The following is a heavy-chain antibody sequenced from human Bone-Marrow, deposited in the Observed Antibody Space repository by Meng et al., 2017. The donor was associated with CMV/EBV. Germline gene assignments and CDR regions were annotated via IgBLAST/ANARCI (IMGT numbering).Heavy chain of an antibody. CDR2: ISDSGST. CDR1: GGSFNGYF. CDR3: ARAPVTITGYFGMDV. V-gene: IGHV4-34*01. J-gene: IGHJ6*02. D-gene: IGHD4-11*01. Sequence: SETLSLTCTVSGGSFNGYFLTWIRQPPGRGLEWIGEISDSGSTQYNPSVKSRVTISVDTSKTQLSLRLSSVTAADTAIYFCARAPVTITGYFGMDVWGQETTVTVSS.